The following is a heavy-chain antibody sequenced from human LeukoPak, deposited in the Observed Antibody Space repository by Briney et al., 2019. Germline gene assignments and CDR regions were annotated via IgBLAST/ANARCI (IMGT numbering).Heavy chain of an antibody. CDR3: ARDSSGYRNPIDS. Sequence: GGSLRLSCAASEFTFSSYSMNWVRQSPGKGLEWVSSISSDSRHIYYADSVKGRFTISRDNAKDSLYLQMNSLRAEDTAVYYCARDSSGYRNPIDSWGQGTLVTVSS. J-gene: IGHJ4*02. CDR2: ISSDSRHI. CDR1: EFTFSSYS. V-gene: IGHV3-21*01. D-gene: IGHD3-22*01.